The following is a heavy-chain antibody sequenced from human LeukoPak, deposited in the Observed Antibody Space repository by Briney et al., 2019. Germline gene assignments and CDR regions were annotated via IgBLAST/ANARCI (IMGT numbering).Heavy chain of an antibody. J-gene: IGHJ4*02. Sequence: PSETLSLTCTVSGGSISGDYWSWIRQFPGKGLEWIGFIYYRSTNYDPSLKSRDTISADTSKNQFSLKLSSVTAADTAVYYCARHYDYGGLDYWGQGTLVTVSS. V-gene: IGHV4-59*08. CDR2: IYYRST. D-gene: IGHD4-23*01. CDR1: GGSISGDY. CDR3: ARHYDYGGLDY.